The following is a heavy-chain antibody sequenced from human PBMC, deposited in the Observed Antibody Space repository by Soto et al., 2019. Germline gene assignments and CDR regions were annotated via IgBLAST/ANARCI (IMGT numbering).Heavy chain of an antibody. V-gene: IGHV4-30-4*01. J-gene: IGHJ5*02. CDR1: GGSISSGDYY. Sequence: PSETLSLTCTVSGGSISSGDYYWSWIRRPPGKGLEWIGYIYYSGSTYYNPSLKSRVTISVDTSKNQFSLKLSSVTAADTAVYYCARGDAVTMVRGVSPGWFDPWGQGTLVTVSS. CDR2: IYYSGST. D-gene: IGHD3-10*01. CDR3: ARGDAVTMVRGVSPGWFDP.